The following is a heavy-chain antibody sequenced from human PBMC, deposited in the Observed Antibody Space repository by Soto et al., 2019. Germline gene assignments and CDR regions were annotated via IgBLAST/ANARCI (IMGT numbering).Heavy chain of an antibody. CDR1: GFTFSDHY. D-gene: IGHD2-2*01. Sequence: QVQLVESGGGLVKPGGSLRLSCAVSGFTFSDHYMSWIRQAPGKGLEWISYISSSGRTISYADSVKGRFTISRDNAKNSLYLQMNRLGAEDTAVYYCARRVYCSGTSCYVGHWFDPWGQGTLVTVSS. CDR2: ISSSGRTI. CDR3: ARRVYCSGTSCYVGHWFDP. V-gene: IGHV3-11*01. J-gene: IGHJ5*02.